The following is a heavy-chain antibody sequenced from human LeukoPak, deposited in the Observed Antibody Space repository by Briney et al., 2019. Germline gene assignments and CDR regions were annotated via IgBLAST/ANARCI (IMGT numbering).Heavy chain of an antibody. J-gene: IGHJ5*02. V-gene: IGHV3-74*01. CDR1: GFTFSSYW. D-gene: IGHD5-12*01. CDR2: ITGDGSTR. CDR3: ARAFQGGYYNWFDP. Sequence: GGSLRLSCAASGFTFSSYWMHWVRQTPGKGLVWISRITGDGSTRSYADSVEGRFTISRGNAKNTVYLQMNSLRVEDTAVYYCARAFQGGYYNWFDPWGQGTLVTVSS.